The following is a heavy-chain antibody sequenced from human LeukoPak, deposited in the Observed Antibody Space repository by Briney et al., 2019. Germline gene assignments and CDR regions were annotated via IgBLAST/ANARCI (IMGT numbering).Heavy chain of an antibody. CDR1: GFTFSSYG. CDR3: AKDEIGAVAGLIDY. Sequence: PGGSLRLSCAASGFTFSSYGMYWVRQAPGKGLEWVALISYDGSNKYYADSVKGRFTISRDNSKSTLYLQMNSLRAEDTAVYYCAKDEIGAVAGLIDYWGQGTLVTVSS. J-gene: IGHJ4*02. CDR2: ISYDGSNK. V-gene: IGHV3-30*18. D-gene: IGHD6-19*01.